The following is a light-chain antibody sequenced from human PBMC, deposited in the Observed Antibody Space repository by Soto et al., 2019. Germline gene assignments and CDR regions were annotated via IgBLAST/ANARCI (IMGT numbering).Light chain of an antibody. J-gene: IGKJ5*01. V-gene: IGKV3D-20*01. CDR3: QQYGSSPT. CDR2: DTS. CDR1: QSINSNY. Sequence: EIVLTQSPATLSLSPGERATLSCGASQSINSNYLAWYQQKPGLAPRLVIYDTSRRAPGIPDRLTGSGSGTDFILTISRLEPEDSAIYYCQQYGSSPTFGQGTRLEIK.